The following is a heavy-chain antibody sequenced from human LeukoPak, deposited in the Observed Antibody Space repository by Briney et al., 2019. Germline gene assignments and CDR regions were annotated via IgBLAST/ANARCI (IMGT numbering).Heavy chain of an antibody. CDR3: ARHFSYITINFDY. CDR1: GGSFSGYY. D-gene: IGHD3-9*01. Sequence: PSETLSLTCAVYGGSFSGYYWSWIRQPPGKGLEWIGSIYYSGSTYYNPSLKSRVTISVDTSKNQFSLKLSSVTAADTAVYYCARHFSYITINFDYWGQGTLVTVSS. V-gene: IGHV4-34*01. J-gene: IGHJ4*02. CDR2: IYYSGST.